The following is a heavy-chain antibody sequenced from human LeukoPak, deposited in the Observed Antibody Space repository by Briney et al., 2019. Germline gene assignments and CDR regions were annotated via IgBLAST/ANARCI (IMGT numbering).Heavy chain of an antibody. CDR3: AKAGLVRGGALDS. V-gene: IGHV3-23*01. CDR1: GFTFSTYA. CDR2: ITGSGDGT. Sequence: GGSLRLSCAASGFTFSTYAMTWVRQAPGKGLEWVSSITGSGDGTSAADSVTGRFSISRDNSKSTLYLQMNSLRVEDTAVYYCAKAGLVRGGALDSWGQGTLVTVSS. J-gene: IGHJ4*02. D-gene: IGHD4/OR15-4a*01.